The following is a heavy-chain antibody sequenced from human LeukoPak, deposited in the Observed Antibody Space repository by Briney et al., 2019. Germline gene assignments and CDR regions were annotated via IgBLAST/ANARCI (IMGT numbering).Heavy chain of an antibody. CDR2: IIGSGGST. Sequence: AGGCLRLSCAASGFTFSSYAMSWVRQAPGKGLEWVSAIIGSGGSTYYADSVKGRFTISRDNSKNTLYLQMNSLRAEDTAVYYCAKDIRGRGIAVAGTLWYFDYWGQGTLVTVSS. CDR3: AKDIRGRGIAVAGTLWYFDY. D-gene: IGHD6-19*01. V-gene: IGHV3-23*01. J-gene: IGHJ4*02. CDR1: GFTFSSYA.